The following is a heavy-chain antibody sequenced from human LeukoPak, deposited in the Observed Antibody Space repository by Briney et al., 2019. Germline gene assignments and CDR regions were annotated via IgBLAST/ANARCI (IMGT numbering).Heavy chain of an antibody. Sequence: VGSLRLSCAASGFTVSSNYMSWVRQAPGKALEWVSVIYSGGSTYYADSVKGRFTISRDNSKSTLSLQMNSLRAEDTAVYYCAKTGSSSWGYFDYWGQGTLVTVSS. CDR3: AKTGSSSWGYFDY. CDR1: GFTVSSNY. D-gene: IGHD6-13*01. V-gene: IGHV3-66*02. J-gene: IGHJ4*02. CDR2: IYSGGST.